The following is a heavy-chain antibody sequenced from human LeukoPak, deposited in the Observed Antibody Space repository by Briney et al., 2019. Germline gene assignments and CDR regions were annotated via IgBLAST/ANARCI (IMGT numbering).Heavy chain of an antibody. CDR3: ARVRASYYDSSDHPKAFDI. CDR1: GXSISSGNYY. Sequence: PSQTLSLTCTVSGXSISSGNYYWSWLRQPPGKGLEWIGYIYYSGSTYYNPSLKSRVTISVDTSKNQFSLKLSSVTAADTAVYYCARVRASYYDSSDHPKAFDIWGQGTMVTVSS. V-gene: IGHV4-30-4*01. D-gene: IGHD3-22*01. CDR2: IYYSGST. J-gene: IGHJ3*02.